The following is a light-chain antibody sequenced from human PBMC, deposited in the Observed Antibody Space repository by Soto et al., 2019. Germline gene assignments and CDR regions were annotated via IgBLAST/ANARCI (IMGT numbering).Light chain of an antibody. J-gene: IGKJ4*01. CDR2: GAS. CDR3: QQYNSWPLT. V-gene: IGKV3-20*01. Sequence: EIVLTQSPGTPSLSPGERATLSCRASQSVSSSYLAWYQQKPGQAPRLLIYGASSRATGIPDRFSGSGSGTDFTLTISSLQSEDFAVYYCQQYNSWPLTFGGGTKVDIK. CDR1: QSVSSSY.